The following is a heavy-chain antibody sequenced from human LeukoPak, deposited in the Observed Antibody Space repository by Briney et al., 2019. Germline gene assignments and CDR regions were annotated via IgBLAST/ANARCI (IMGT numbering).Heavy chain of an antibody. D-gene: IGHD3-10*01. CDR1: GGSISSSSYY. J-gene: IGHJ5*02. CDR2: IYYSGST. V-gene: IGHV4-39*01. Sequence: SETLSLTCTVSGGSISSSSYYWGWIRQPPGKGLEWIGSIYYSGSTYYNPSLKSRVTISVDTSKNQFSLKLSSVTAADTAVYYCASYYYGIHGFDPWGQGTLVTVSS. CDR3: ASYYYGIHGFDP.